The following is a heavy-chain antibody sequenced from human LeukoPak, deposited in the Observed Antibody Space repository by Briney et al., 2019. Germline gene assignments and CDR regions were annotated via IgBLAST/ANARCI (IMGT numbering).Heavy chain of an antibody. V-gene: IGHV1-2*02. D-gene: IGHD6-19*01. CDR3: ARARRIAVAGTSLPGGRFVV. Sequence: ASVKVSCKASGYTFTGYYMHWVRQAPGQGLEWMGWINPNSGGTNYAQKFQGGLTMTRDTSISTAYMELSRLRSDDTAVYYCARARRIAVAGTSLPGGRFVVWGQGTTVTVSS. CDR1: GYTFTGYY. J-gene: IGHJ6*02. CDR2: INPNSGGT.